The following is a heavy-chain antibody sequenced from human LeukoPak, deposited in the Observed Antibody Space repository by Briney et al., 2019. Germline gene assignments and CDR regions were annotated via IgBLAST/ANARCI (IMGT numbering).Heavy chain of an antibody. CDR2: IIPIFGTA. D-gene: IGHD3-10*01. CDR1: GGTFSSYA. Sequence: SVKVSCKASGGTFSSYAISWVRQAPGQGLEWMGGIIPIFGTANYAQKFQGRVTITADESTSTAYTELSSLRSEDTAVYYCARGNGYYYGSGSYYNYGMDVWGQGTTVTVSS. J-gene: IGHJ6*02. V-gene: IGHV1-69*01. CDR3: ARGNGYYYGSGSYYNYGMDV.